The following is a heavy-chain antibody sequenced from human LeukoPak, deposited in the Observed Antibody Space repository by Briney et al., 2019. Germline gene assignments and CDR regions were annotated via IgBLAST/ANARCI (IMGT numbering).Heavy chain of an antibody. J-gene: IGHJ4*02. CDR1: RFSFSSYA. D-gene: IGHD2-15*01. CDR2: MCSSDDGR. Sequence: GGSPRLSCATSRFSFSSYAMSWVRQGPGKGLEWVSAMCSSDDGRYYAASVRGRFTISRDTSRSTLYLQMNSLRAEDAAVYYCAKAPVTSCRGAFCYPFDYWGQGTLVTVSS. CDR3: AKAPVTSCRGAFCYPFDY. V-gene: IGHV3-23*01.